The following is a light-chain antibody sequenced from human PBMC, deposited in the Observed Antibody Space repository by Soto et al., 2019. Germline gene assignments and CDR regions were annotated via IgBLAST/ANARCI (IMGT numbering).Light chain of an antibody. Sequence: EMGLTHSPAPLPGSTEKEATLSCRASQRVARNLAWYQQKPGQAPRLLIYGASTRPTGIPDRFSGSGSGTEFSLTISSLQSEDFAVYYCQQYDSWPLTFGGGTKVEIK. V-gene: IGKV3D-15*01. CDR1: QRVARN. CDR3: QQYDSWPLT. CDR2: GAS. J-gene: IGKJ4*01.